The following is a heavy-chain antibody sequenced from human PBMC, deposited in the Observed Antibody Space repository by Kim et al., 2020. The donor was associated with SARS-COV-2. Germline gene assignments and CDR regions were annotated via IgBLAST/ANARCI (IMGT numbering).Heavy chain of an antibody. CDR3: ARDSFRGVMFY. V-gene: IGHV4-31*03. J-gene: IGHJ4*02. CDR1: GGSISSGGYY. D-gene: IGHD3-10*01. CDR2: IYYSGST. Sequence: SETLSLTCTVSGGSISSGGYYWSWIRQHPGKGLEWIGYIYYSGSTYYNPSLKSRVTISVDTSKNQFSLKLSSVTAADTAVYYCARDSFRGVMFYWGQGTLVTVSS.